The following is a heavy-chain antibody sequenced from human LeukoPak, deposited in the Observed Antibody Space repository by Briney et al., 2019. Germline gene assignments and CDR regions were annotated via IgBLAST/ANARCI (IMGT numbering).Heavy chain of an antibody. D-gene: IGHD3-22*01. V-gene: IGHV4-34*01. Sequence: TSETLSLTCAVYGGSFSGYYWSWIRQPPGKGLEWIGEINHSGSTNYNPSLKSRVTISVDTSKNQFSLKLSSVTAADTAVYYCARSNSRSGYPSNDAFDIWGQGTMVIVSS. CDR3: ARSNSRSGYPSNDAFDI. J-gene: IGHJ3*02. CDR1: GGSFSGYY. CDR2: INHSGST.